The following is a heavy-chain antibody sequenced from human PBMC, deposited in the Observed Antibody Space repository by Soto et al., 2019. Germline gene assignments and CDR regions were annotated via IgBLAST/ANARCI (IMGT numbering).Heavy chain of an antibody. D-gene: IGHD4-17*01. J-gene: IGHJ5*02. CDR2: IYHSGST. CDR3: ARASVRLRGWFDP. Sequence: EWIGYIYHSGSTYYNPSLKSRVTISVDRSKNQFSLKLSSVTAADTAVYYCARASVRLRGWFDPWGQGTLVTVSS. V-gene: IGHV4-30-2*01.